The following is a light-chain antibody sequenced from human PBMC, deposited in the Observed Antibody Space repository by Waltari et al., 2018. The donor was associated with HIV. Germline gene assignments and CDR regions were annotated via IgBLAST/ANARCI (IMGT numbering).Light chain of an antibody. J-gene: IGLJ3*02. V-gene: IGLV1-47*01. CDR2: RNK. Sequence: QSVLTQPPSATGTPGQRVTISCSGSSSNIGSNYVHWYQQPPGTTPKPLIYRNKQRPSGVPDRFSASKSGTSASLASRGLRSEDEGDYYCAAWDDSLGGRGLFGGGTRLTVL. CDR1: SSNIGSNY. CDR3: AAWDDSLGGRGL.